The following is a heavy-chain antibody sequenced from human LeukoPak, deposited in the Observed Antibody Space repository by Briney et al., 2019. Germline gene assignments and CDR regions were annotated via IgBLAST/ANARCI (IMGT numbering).Heavy chain of an antibody. D-gene: IGHD3-10*01. CDR3: AREGSFRIDNYGTGYYYYYMDV. CDR2: ISYDGSNK. Sequence: PGGSLRLSCAASGFTFSSYGMHWVRQAPGKGLEWVAVISYDGSNKYYADSVKGRFTISRDNSKNTLYLQMNSLRAKDTAVYYCAREGSFRIDNYGTGYYYYYMDVWGKGTTVTVSS. V-gene: IGHV3-30*03. CDR1: GFTFSSYG. J-gene: IGHJ6*03.